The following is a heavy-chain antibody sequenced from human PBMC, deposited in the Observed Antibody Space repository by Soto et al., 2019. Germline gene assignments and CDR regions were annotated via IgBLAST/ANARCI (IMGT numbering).Heavy chain of an antibody. CDR3: ARGRVPGLYLVRVITMVRGKPAYYYGMDV. D-gene: IGHD3-10*01. J-gene: IGHJ6*02. V-gene: IGHV1-8*01. CDR2: MNPNSGNT. Sequence: QVQLVQSGAEVKKPGASVKVSCKASGYTFTSYDINWVRQATGQGLEWMGWMNPNSGNTGYAQKFQGRVTMTRNTSISTAYMELSSLRSEDTAVYYCARGRVPGLYLVRVITMVRGKPAYYYGMDVWGQGTTVTVSS. CDR1: GYTFTSYD.